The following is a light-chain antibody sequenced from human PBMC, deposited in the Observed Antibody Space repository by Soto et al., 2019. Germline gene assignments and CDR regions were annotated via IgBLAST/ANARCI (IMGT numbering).Light chain of an antibody. CDR3: QQYNNWPPCT. J-gene: IGKJ2*02. CDR1: QSVSTS. Sequence: EIVMTQSPATLSVSPGERAILSCRASQSVSTSLAWYQKKPGQAPKLLIFGASTRATGIPARFSGSGSGTEFTLTISSLQSEDLAVYYCQQYNNWPPCTFGQGTKLEIK. CDR2: GAS. V-gene: IGKV3-15*01.